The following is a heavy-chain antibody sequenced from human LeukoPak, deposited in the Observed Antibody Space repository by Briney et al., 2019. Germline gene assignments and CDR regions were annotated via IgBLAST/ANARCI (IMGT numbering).Heavy chain of an antibody. CDR2: IWYDGSNK. V-gene: IGHV3-33*01. Sequence: GRSLRLSCAASGFTFSSYGMHWVRLAPGKGLEWVAVIWYDGSNKYYADSVKGRFTISRDNSKNTLYLQMNSLRAEDTAVYYCARAGYCSSTSCFYYYGMDVWGQGTTVTVSS. CDR1: GFTFSSYG. J-gene: IGHJ6*02. CDR3: ARAGYCSSTSCFYYYGMDV. D-gene: IGHD2-2*01.